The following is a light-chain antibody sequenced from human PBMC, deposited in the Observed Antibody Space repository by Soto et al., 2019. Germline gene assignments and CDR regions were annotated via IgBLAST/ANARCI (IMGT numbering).Light chain of an antibody. J-gene: IGLJ2*01. CDR1: SSDVGTYNL. CDR3: SSYSGSLIVV. CDR2: EGN. V-gene: IGLV2-23*01. Sequence: QSALTQPASVSGSPGQSITISCSGTSSDVGTYNLVSWYQQLPGKAPKLMIYEGNKRPSGVSNRFSGSNSGNTASLTIFGLQAEDEADYYCSSYSGSLIVVFGGGTKVTVL.